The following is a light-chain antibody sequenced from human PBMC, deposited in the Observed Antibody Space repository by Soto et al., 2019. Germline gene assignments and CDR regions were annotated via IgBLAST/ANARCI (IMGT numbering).Light chain of an antibody. Sequence: LTQPHSVSGSPGQSVAISCSGTSIDVGGYNYVSWYQQHPGKAPKLIIFDVNKRPSGVPDRFSGSKSGSTASLTISGLQAEDEADYYCCSYGGSFYVVGTGTKVTVL. CDR1: SIDVGGYNY. CDR3: CSYGGSFYV. CDR2: DVN. J-gene: IGLJ1*01. V-gene: IGLV2-11*01.